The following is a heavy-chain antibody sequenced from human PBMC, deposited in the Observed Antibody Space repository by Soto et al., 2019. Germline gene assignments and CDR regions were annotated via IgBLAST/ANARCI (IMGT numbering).Heavy chain of an antibody. CDR3: ARGKWLRLGRWFDP. V-gene: IGHV4-34*01. Sequence: SETLSLTCAVYGGSFSGYYWSWIRQPPGKGLEWIGEINHSGSTNYNPSLKSRVTISVDTSKNQFSLKLSSVTAADTAVYYCARGKWLRLGRWFDPWGQGTLVTVSS. CDR2: INHSGST. D-gene: IGHD5-12*01. J-gene: IGHJ5*02. CDR1: GGSFSGYY.